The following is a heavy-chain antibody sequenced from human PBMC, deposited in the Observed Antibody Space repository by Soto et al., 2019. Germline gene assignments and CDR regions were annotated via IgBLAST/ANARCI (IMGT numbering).Heavy chain of an antibody. D-gene: IGHD6-13*01. Sequence: GASVKVSCKASGYTFTNYGISWVRQAPGQGLEWMGGIIPIFGTANYAQKFQGRVTITADESTSTAYMELSSLRSEDTAVYYCARVGGSSSWYRGKTAFDYWGQGTLVTVSS. J-gene: IGHJ4*02. CDR3: ARVGGSSSWYRGKTAFDY. V-gene: IGHV1-69*13. CDR2: IIPIFGTA. CDR1: GYTFTNYG.